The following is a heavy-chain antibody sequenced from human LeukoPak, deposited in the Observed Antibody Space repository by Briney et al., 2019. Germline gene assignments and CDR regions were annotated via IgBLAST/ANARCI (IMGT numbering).Heavy chain of an antibody. Sequence: PSEALSLTCTVSSGSISGHYWSWVRQPPGKGLEWIAYIYYSGGTKYNPSLKSRVTISVDTSKNQFSLKLSSVTAADTAVYYCARDGATTQYCSGGSCYGGGAFDIWGQGTMVTVSS. J-gene: IGHJ3*02. CDR1: SGSISGHY. D-gene: IGHD2-15*01. CDR3: ARDGATTQYCSGGSCYGGGAFDI. CDR2: IYYSGGT. V-gene: IGHV4-59*11.